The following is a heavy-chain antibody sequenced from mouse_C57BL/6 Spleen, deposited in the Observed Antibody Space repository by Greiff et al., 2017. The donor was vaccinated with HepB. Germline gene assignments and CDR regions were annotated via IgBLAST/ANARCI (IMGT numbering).Heavy chain of an antibody. V-gene: IGHV1-22*01. CDR1: GYTFTDYN. CDR2: INPNNGGT. CDR3: ARDKGYWYFDV. J-gene: IGHJ1*03. Sequence: EVQLQQSGPELVKPGASVKMSCKASGYTFTDYNMHWVKQSHGKSLEWIGTINPNNGGTSYNQKFKGKATLTVNKSSSTAYMELRSLTSEDSAVYYCARDKGYWYFDVWGTGTTVTVSS. D-gene: IGHD3-3*01.